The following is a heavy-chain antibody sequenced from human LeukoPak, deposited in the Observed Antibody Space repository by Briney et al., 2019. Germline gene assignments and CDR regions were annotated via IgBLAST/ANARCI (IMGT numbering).Heavy chain of an antibody. J-gene: IGHJ4*02. CDR3: AKNFYYPTF. CDR2: ISASGVST. Sequence: PGGSLRLSCAASGFTFSSYAMTWVRQAPGKGLEWISAISASGVSTYYANSVKGRFTISRDISKNTLYLQMNSLRADDTAVYYCAKNFYYPTFWGQGTLVTVSS. D-gene: IGHD2-21*02. CDR1: GFTFSSYA. V-gene: IGHV3-23*01.